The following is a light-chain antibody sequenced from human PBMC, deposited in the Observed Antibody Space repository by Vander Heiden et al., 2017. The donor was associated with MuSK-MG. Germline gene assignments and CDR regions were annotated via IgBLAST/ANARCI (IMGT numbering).Light chain of an antibody. CDR1: QSISSY. J-gene: IGKJ4*02. V-gene: IGKV1-39*01. CDR2: AAS. Sequence: DIQRTQAPSSLSASVADRVTIACRSSQSISSYLNWYQQKPGKAPKLLIYAASSLQSGVPSRFSGSGSGTDFTLTLSRLQPEDFATYYCQQGDSTLRTFGEGTKVEIK. CDR3: QQGDSTLRT.